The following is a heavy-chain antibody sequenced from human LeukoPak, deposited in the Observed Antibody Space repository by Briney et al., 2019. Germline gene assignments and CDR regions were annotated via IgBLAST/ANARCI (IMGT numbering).Heavy chain of an antibody. Sequence: GGSLRLSCEASAFTYSSYWMSWVRQAPGKGLEWVANIKEDGSEINYVDSVKGRFTISRDNAKNSLFLQMNSLRVEDTAVYYCARDRGYSSFDYWGQGTLVTVSS. CDR3: ARDRGYSSFDY. D-gene: IGHD4-23*01. J-gene: IGHJ4*02. CDR2: IKEDGSEI. CDR1: AFTYSSYW. V-gene: IGHV3-7*01.